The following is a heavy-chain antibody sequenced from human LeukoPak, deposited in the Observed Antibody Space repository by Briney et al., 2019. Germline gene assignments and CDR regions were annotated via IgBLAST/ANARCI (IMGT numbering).Heavy chain of an antibody. CDR1: GFTFSSYA. V-gene: IGHV3-64*01. Sequence: GGSLRLSCAASGFTFSSYAMHWVRQAPGKGLEYVSAISSNGGSTYYANSVKGRFTNSRDNSKNTLYLQMGSLRAEDMAVYYCARDHYYYGMDVWGQGTTVTVSS. CDR3: ARDHYYYGMDV. CDR2: ISSNGGST. J-gene: IGHJ6*02.